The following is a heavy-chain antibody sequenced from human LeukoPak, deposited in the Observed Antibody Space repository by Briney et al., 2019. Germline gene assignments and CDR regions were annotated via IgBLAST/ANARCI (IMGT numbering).Heavy chain of an antibody. J-gene: IGHJ4*02. Sequence: GRSLSLSCAASGFTFSNYAIHWVRQAPGKGLEWVAVISFDGTKSYYADSVKGRFTIPRDNSKYTLFLQMNSLRAEDTAVYYCARSRVANDSSGYYFKLDYWGQGTLVTVSS. CDR3: ARSRVANDSSGYYFKLDY. D-gene: IGHD3-22*01. V-gene: IGHV3-30*04. CDR2: ISFDGTKS. CDR1: GFTFSNYA.